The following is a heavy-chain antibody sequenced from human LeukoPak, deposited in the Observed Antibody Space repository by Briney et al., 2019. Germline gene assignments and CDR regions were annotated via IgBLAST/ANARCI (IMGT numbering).Heavy chain of an antibody. CDR3: ARDLDGYNFLFDY. J-gene: IGHJ4*02. D-gene: IGHD5-24*01. Sequence: SETLSLTCIVSGGSISSYYWSWIRQPPGKGLEWIGYIYYSGSTKYNPSLKSRVTISVDTSKNQFSLKLNSVTAADTAVYYCARDLDGYNFLFDYWGQGTLVTVSS. CDR1: GGSISSYY. V-gene: IGHV4-59*01. CDR2: IYYSGST.